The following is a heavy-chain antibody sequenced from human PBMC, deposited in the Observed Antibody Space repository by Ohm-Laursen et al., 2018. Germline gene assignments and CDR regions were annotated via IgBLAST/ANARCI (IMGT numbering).Heavy chain of an antibody. D-gene: IGHD1-1*01. CDR3: ARGKRTTGWPYFDN. V-gene: IGHV4-59*01. J-gene: IGHJ4*02. CDR1: GGTISSYY. Sequence: GTLSLTCTVSGGTISSYYWSWIRQPPGKGLEWIGYIYYSGSTNYNPSLKSRVTILLDMSKNQFSLKLNSVTAADTAVYYCARGKRTTGWPYFDNWGPGTLVIVSP. CDR2: IYYSGST.